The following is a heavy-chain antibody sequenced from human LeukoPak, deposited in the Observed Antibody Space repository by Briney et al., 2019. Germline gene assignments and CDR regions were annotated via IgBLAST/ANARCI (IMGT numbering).Heavy chain of an antibody. D-gene: IGHD3-10*01. CDR1: GGSISSSNW. J-gene: IGHJ6*03. CDR2: IYRSGST. CDR3: ARRGLAYGSGSYYYYYYYMDV. V-gene: IGHV4-4*02. Sequence: SETLSLTCAVSGGSISSSNWWSWIRQPPGKGLEWIGEIYRSGSTNYNPSLKSRVTISVDTSKNQFSLKLSSVTAADTAVYYCARRGLAYGSGSYYYYYYYMDVWGKGTTVTISS.